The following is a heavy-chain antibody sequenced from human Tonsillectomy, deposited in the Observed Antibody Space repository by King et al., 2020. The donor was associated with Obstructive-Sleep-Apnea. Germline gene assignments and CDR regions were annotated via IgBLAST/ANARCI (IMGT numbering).Heavy chain of an antibody. CDR2: IDPSDSLA. CDR3: ARQYYDNGGNPYWYFDL. V-gene: IGHV5-10-1*01. Sequence: QLVQSGTELKKPGESLRIACKGSGDSFTRYLISWLRQMPGKGLYWMWRIDPSDSLASYIRSFQGHVTIAADKSTSTAYLQWGSLRASDTAIYYCARQYYDNGGNPYWYFDLWGRGTLVTVSS. D-gene: IGHD4-23*01. CDR1: GDSFTRYL. J-gene: IGHJ2*01.